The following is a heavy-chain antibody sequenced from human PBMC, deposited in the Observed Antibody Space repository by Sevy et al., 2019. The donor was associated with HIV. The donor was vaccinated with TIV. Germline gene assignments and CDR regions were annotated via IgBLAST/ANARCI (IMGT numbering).Heavy chain of an antibody. Sequence: GGSLRLSCAASGFTFSSYGMNWVRQAPGKGLEWVSYISSGISTIYYADSVKGRFTISRDNAKNSLYLQMNSLRDEDTAVYYCASVRAGRLGGHYGMDAWGQGTTVTVSS. CDR3: ASVRAGRLGGHYGMDA. J-gene: IGHJ6*02. V-gene: IGHV3-48*02. CDR1: GFTFSSYG. CDR2: ISSGISTI. D-gene: IGHD6-6*01.